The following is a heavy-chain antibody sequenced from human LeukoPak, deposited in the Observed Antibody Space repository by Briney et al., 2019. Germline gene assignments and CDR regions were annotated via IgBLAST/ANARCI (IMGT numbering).Heavy chain of an antibody. Sequence: SETLSLTCTVSGGSINSYYWSWIRQPPGKGLEWIGYIYYRGSTNYNPSLKSRVTISVDTSKNQFSLKLSSVTAADTAVYYCAREAAVAGRRYFDYWGQGTLVTVSS. D-gene: IGHD6-19*01. V-gene: IGHV4-59*01. CDR3: AREAAVAGRRYFDY. CDR1: GGSINSYY. CDR2: IYYRGST. J-gene: IGHJ4*02.